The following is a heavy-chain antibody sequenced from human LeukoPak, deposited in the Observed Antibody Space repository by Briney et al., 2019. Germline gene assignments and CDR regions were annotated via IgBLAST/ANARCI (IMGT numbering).Heavy chain of an antibody. CDR2: ISSNSSTI. CDR3: ARDSIMDV. J-gene: IGHJ6*03. Sequence: GGSLRLSCAASGFTFSTYSMNWVRQAPGKGLEWVSYISSNSSTIFYADSVKGRFTISRDNVKNSLYVQMNSLRVEDTAVYYCARDSIMDVWGKGTTVTVSS. D-gene: IGHD2-2*01. CDR1: GFTFSTYS. V-gene: IGHV3-48*01.